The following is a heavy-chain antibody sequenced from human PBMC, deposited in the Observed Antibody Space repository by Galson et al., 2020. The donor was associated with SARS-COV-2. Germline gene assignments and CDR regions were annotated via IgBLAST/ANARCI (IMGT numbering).Heavy chain of an antibody. Sequence: GGSLRLSCAASGFTFSSYDMHWVRQATGKGLEWVSAIGTAGDTYYPGSVKGRFTISRENAKNSLYLQMNSLRAGDTAVYYCARFHYYYYGRDVWGQGTTVTVSS. V-gene: IGHV3-13*01. CDR2: IGTAGDT. CDR3: ARFHYYYYGRDV. J-gene: IGHJ6*02. CDR1: GFTFSSYD.